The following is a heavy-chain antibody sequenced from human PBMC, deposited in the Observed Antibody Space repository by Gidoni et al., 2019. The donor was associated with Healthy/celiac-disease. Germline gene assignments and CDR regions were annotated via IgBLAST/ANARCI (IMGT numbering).Heavy chain of an antibody. J-gene: IGHJ4*02. Sequence: QVQLVESGGGVVQPGRSLRHSCAASGFTFSSYGMHWVRQAPGRGLECVAIISDDGSNKYYADSVKGRFTISRDNSKNTLYLQMNSLGAEDTDVYYCAKGGGAGTFFDYWGQGTLVTVSS. CDR2: ISDDGSNK. V-gene: IGHV3-30*18. CDR3: AKGGGAGTFFDY. D-gene: IGHD1-7*01. CDR1: GFTFSSYG.